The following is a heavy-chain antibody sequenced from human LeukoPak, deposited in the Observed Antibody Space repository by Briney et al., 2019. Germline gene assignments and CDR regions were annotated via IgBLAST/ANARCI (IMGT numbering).Heavy chain of an antibody. D-gene: IGHD3-3*01. V-gene: IGHV3-23*01. J-gene: IGHJ4*02. CDR3: AKANDFWSGYLGY. Sequence: SGGSLRLSCTASGFTFSSYAMSWVRQAPGKGLEWVSAISGSGGSTYYADSVKGRFTIPRDNSKNTLYLQMNSLRAEDTAVYYCAKANDFWSGYLGYWGQGTLVTVSS. CDR2: ISGSGGST. CDR1: GFTFSSYA.